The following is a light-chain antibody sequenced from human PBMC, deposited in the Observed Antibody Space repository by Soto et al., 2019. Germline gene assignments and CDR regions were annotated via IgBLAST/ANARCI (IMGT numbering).Light chain of an antibody. Sequence: DIQMTQSPSSLSASVGDRVTITCRASQTISNYLNWYQQKPGKAPKLLIYAASSLQSGVPSRFSGSGSGTDFTLTINSLQPEDFATYYCQQSYRTPLTFGGATKVEI. CDR1: QTISNY. CDR3: QQSYRTPLT. J-gene: IGKJ4*01. CDR2: AAS. V-gene: IGKV1-39*01.